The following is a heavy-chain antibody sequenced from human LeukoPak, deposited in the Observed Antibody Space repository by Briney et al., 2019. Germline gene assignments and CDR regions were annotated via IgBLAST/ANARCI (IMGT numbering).Heavy chain of an antibody. Sequence: ASVKVSCKTSGFTFTSYYMHWVRQAPGQGLEWMGIINPSGSSTSCAQKFQGRVTMTEDTSTDTAYMELSSLRSEDTAVYYCATNPGGYYDSSGPFDYWGQGTLVTVSS. D-gene: IGHD3-22*01. V-gene: IGHV1-46*01. CDR2: INPSGSST. CDR3: ATNPGGYYDSSGPFDY. J-gene: IGHJ4*02. CDR1: GFTFTSYY.